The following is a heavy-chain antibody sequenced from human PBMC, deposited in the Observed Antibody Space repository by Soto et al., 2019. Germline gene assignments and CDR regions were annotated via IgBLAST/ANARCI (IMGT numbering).Heavy chain of an antibody. CDR1: GFSVSNNY. CDR3: ARGEGSGINALGQ. D-gene: IGHD3-10*01. V-gene: IGHV3-66*01. Sequence: EVLLEESGGDLVQPGGSLRLSCAASGFSVSNNYMTWVRQVPGKGLEWVSVIQDGGSITYADSVRDRFTISRDSSKNTVFLQMSSLRPADTAVYFCARGEGSGINALGQWGQGTLVTVSS. CDR2: IQDGGSI. J-gene: IGHJ4*02.